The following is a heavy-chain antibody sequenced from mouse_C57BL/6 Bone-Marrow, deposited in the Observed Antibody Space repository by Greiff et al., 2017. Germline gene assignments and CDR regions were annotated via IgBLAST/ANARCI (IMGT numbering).Heavy chain of an antibody. CDR3: TRSLSYYGTNY. Sequence: EVQLQQSGAELVKPGASVKLSCTASGFNIKDYSIHWVKQRTEQGLEWIGRIDPEDGDTKYAPKFQDKATITADTSSNTAYLQLSSLTSEDTAVYYCTRSLSYYGTNYWGQGTTLTVSS. J-gene: IGHJ2*01. CDR2: IDPEDGDT. V-gene: IGHV14-2*01. CDR1: GFNIKDYS. D-gene: IGHD1-1*01.